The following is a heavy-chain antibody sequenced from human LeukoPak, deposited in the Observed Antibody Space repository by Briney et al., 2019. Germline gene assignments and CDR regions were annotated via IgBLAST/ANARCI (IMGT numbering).Heavy chain of an antibody. CDR3: ATSLSDSSGGRCYPWGFLYYGMDV. CDR2: ISHDETKK. J-gene: IGHJ6*02. V-gene: IGHV3-30*03. D-gene: IGHD2-15*01. Sequence: GGSLRLSCATSGFTFSSYGIHWVRQAPGKELEWVAVISHDETKKHYGDSVKGRFTISRDNSKNTLFLQMNSLRMEDTAAYYCATSLSDSSGGRCYPWGFLYYGMDVWGPGTTVTVSS. CDR1: GFTFSSYG.